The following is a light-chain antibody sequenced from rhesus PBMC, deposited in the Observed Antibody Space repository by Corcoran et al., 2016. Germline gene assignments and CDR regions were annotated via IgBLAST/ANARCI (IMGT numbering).Light chain of an antibody. J-gene: IGKJ3*01. V-gene: IGKV1-28*03. CDR3: LQHNSYPFT. CDR1: QGISSY. CDR2: DAY. Sequence: DIQMTQSPSSLSASVGDTVTITCRASQGISSYLNWFQQKPGKAPKLLIYDAYSLESGVPSRFSGSGAGTNFPLTISSLQPEDFAAYYCLQHNSYPFTFGPGTKLDIK.